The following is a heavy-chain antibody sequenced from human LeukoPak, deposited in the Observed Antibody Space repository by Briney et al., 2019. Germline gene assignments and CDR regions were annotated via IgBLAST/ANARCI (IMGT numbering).Heavy chain of an antibody. V-gene: IGHV5-51*01. J-gene: IGHJ6*03. CDR1: GYSFTSYW. CDR3: ARFGYPSYYYYYMDV. Sequence: PGESLKISCKGSGYSFTSYWIGWVRQMPGKGLEWMGIIYPGDFDTRYSPSFQGQVTISADKSISTAYLQWSSLKASDTAMYYCARFGYPSYYYYYMDVWGKGTTVTVSS. D-gene: IGHD5-12*01. CDR2: IYPGDFDT.